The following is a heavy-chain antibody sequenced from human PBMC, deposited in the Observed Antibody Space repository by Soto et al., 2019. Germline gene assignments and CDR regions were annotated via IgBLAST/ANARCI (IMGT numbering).Heavy chain of an antibody. CDR1: GFSFSSYG. Sequence: GGSQRLSCTASGFSFSSYGMSWVRQAPGKGLEWVANIKQDGSEKYYVDSVKGRFTISRDNAKNSLYLQMNSLRAEDTAVYYCARLAALPLWCGGPLNTYYFDDRAQEPWSPSPQ. CDR3: ARLAALPLWCGGPLNTYYFDD. J-gene: IGHJ4*01. V-gene: IGHV3-7*01. CDR2: IKQDGSEK. D-gene: IGHD3-10*01.